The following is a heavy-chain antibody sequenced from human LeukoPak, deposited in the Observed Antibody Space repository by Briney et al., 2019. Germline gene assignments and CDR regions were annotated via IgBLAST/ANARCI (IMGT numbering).Heavy chain of an antibody. CDR1: GYTYSGHH. V-gene: IGHV1-2*02. CDR3: PRFPYDFLSAAYYFDY. CDR2: MNPNTGGT. D-gene: IGHD3-3*01. Sequence: GSVKVSCRASGYTYSGHHMHWVRQAPGQGLELMGWMNPNTGGTNYAQKFQGGVTMTRHTCISTVYMELRGLRADDTGGYYCPRFPYDFLSAAYYFDYLLRGTLVSDSS. J-gene: IGHJ4*02.